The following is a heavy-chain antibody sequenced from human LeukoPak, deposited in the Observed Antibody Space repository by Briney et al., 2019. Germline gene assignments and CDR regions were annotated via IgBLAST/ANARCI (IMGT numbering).Heavy chain of an antibody. Sequence: GGSLRLSCAASGFTFTNYFMTWVRQAPGGGLEWVANINEDGSEKNYVGSVKGRFTISRDNAKNSLYLQMNSLRAEDTAVYYCATYRYCTNGVCYRFDYWGQGTLVTVSS. V-gene: IGHV3-7*01. J-gene: IGHJ4*02. CDR2: INEDGSEK. CDR1: GFTFTNYF. D-gene: IGHD2-8*01. CDR3: ATYRYCTNGVCYRFDY.